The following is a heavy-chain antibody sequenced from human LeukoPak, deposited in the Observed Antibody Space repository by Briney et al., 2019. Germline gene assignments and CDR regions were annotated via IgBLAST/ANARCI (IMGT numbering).Heavy chain of an antibody. Sequence: SGGSLRLSCAASGFTFTSYAMSWFRQAPGKGLEWVSTITGGGVDTYYADSVKGRFTISRDNSKNTLHLQMNSLRADDTAVYYCAGWFEGYWGQGTLVTVSS. CDR1: GFTFTSYA. V-gene: IGHV3-23*01. D-gene: IGHD3-10*01. J-gene: IGHJ4*02. CDR2: ITGGGVDT. CDR3: AGWFEGY.